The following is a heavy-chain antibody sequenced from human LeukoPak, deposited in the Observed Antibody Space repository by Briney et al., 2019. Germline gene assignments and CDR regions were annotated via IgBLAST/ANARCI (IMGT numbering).Heavy chain of an antibody. CDR2: IWYDGSNK. Sequence: GGSLRLSCAAPGFTFSSYGMHWVRQAPGKGLEWVAVIWYDGSNKYYADSVKGRFTISRDNSKNTLYLQMNSLRAEDTAVYYCAKVEYSSYPYYYYMDVWGKGTTVTVSS. V-gene: IGHV3-33*06. D-gene: IGHD6-6*01. CDR1: GFTFSSYG. J-gene: IGHJ6*03. CDR3: AKVEYSSYPYYYYMDV.